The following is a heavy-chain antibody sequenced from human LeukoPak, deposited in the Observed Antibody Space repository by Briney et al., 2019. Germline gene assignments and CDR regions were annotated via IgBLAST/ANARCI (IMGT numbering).Heavy chain of an antibody. J-gene: IGHJ3*02. V-gene: IGHV1-24*01. CDR3: ATGYYYDSSGYYSI. CDR1: GYTLTELS. CDR2: FDPEDGET. D-gene: IGHD3-22*01. Sequence: ASVKVSCKVSGYTLTELSMHWVRQAPGKGLEWMGGFDPEDGETIYAQKFQGRVTMTEDTSTDTAYMELSSLRSEDTAVYCCATGYYYDSSGYYSIWGQGTMVTVSS.